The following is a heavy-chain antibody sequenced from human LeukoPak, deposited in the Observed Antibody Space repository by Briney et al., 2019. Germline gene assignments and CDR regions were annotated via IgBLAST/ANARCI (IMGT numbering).Heavy chain of an antibody. D-gene: IGHD6-13*01. J-gene: IGHJ6*03. CDR3: ARGPSPYSSSWYRYYYYYMDV. Sequence: SETLSLTCAVYGGSFSGYYWSWIRQPPGKGLEWIGEINHSGSTNYNPSLKSRVTISVDTSKNQFSLKLSSVTAADTAVYYCARGPSPYSSSWYRYYYYYMDVWGKGTTVTVSS. CDR1: GGSFSGYY. CDR2: INHSGST. V-gene: IGHV4-34*01.